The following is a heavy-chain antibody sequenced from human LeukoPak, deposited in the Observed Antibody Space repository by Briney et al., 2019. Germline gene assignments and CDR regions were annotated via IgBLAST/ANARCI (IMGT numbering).Heavy chain of an antibody. D-gene: IGHD1-20*01. V-gene: IGHV4-59*01. Sequence: PSETLSLTCTVSGGSISSYYWSWTRQPPGKGLEWIGYIYYSGSTNYNPSLKSRVTISVDTSKNQFSLKLSSVTAADTAVYYCARTRITGTTSQYYYYYYGMDVWGQGTTVTVSS. J-gene: IGHJ6*02. CDR3: ARTRITGTTSQYYYYYYGMDV. CDR2: IYYSGST. CDR1: GGSISSYY.